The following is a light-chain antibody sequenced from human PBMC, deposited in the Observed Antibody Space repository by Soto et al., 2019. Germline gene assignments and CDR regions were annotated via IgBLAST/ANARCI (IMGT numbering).Light chain of an antibody. CDR1: TSNIGSNN. V-gene: IGLV1-47*02. CDR2: TND. J-gene: IGLJ3*02. CDR3: AAWDDSLRGVM. Sequence: QSVLAQPPSVSGTPGQRLTISCSGGTSNIGSNNVYWYQQLPGAAPKLLIYTNDQRPSGVPERFSGSRSSTSASLAISDLRSKDEGDYFCAAWDDSLRGVMFGGGTKLTVL.